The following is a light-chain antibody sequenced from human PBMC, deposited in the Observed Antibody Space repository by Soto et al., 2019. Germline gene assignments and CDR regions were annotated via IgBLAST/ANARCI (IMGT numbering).Light chain of an antibody. V-gene: IGKV3-15*01. Sequence: MTQSPSTLSASVGDRVTITCRASQSVSRNLAWYQQKPGQAPRLLIYGASTRANGVPARFSGSGSATEFTLSISSLQSEDVAVYYCQQYGDWPPETFGQGTKLEI. CDR1: QSVSRN. CDR2: GAS. J-gene: IGKJ2*01. CDR3: QQYGDWPPET.